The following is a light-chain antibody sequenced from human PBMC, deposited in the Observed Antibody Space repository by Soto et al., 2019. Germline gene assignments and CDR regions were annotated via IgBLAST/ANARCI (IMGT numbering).Light chain of an antibody. CDR1: QFVSSR. CDR2: DTS. CDR3: QEYIQWPPGM. Sequence: DIVVTQSPATLSASPGERVTLSCRASQFVSSRLAWYQQRPGQVPRLLIYDTSTRAPGISARFSGSGSGTEFNLPISSLQSEDFAVYYCQEYIQWPPGMFGPGTTVDIK. J-gene: IGKJ1*01. V-gene: IGKV3-15*01.